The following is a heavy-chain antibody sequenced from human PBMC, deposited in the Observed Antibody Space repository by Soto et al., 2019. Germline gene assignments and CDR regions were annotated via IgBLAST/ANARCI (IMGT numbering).Heavy chain of an antibody. CDR1: GFTFSSYG. CDR3: ARDRYSSGWYDLDY. D-gene: IGHD6-19*01. Sequence: QVQLVESGGGVVQPGRSLRLSCAASGFTFSSYGMHWVRQAPGKGLVWVAVIWYDGSNKYYADSVKGRFTISRDNSENTLYLQLNSLRAVDTAVYYCARDRYSSGWYDLDYWGQGTLVNVSS. V-gene: IGHV3-33*01. J-gene: IGHJ4*02. CDR2: IWYDGSNK.